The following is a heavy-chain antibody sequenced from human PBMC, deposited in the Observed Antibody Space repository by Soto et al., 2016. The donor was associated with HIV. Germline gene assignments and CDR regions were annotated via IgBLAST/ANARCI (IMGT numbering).Heavy chain of an antibody. V-gene: IGHV4-4*07. Sequence: QVQLQESGPGLVKPSETLSLTCTVSGGSITGNYWSWIRQPAGKGLEWIGRIYSSGNTYYNPSLKSRVAISVDKSKNQFSLKLSSVTAADTAVYYCARDDYDFRYYYYMDVVGTKGPRVTVSS. CDR2: IYSSGNT. J-gene: IGHJ6*03. CDR1: GGSITGNY. CDR3: ARDDYDFRYYYYMDV. D-gene: IGHD3-3*01.